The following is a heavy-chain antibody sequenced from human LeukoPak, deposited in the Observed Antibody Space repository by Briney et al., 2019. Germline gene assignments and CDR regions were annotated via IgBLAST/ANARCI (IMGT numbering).Heavy chain of an antibody. J-gene: IGHJ3*02. Sequence: KPSETLSLTCAVYGGSFSGYYWSWIRQPPGKGLEWIGEINHSGSTNYNPSLKSRVTISVDTSKNQFSLKLSSVTAADTAVYYCARGTSVVVVAATGAFDIWGQGTMVTVSS. V-gene: IGHV4-34*01. CDR3: ARGTSVVVVAATGAFDI. CDR2: INHSGST. D-gene: IGHD2-15*01. CDR1: GGSFSGYY.